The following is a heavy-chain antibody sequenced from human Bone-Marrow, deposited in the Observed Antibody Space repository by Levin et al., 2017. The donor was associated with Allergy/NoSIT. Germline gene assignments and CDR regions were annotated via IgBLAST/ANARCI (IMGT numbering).Heavy chain of an antibody. CDR3: AGGPNPYYFDY. Sequence: SETLSLTCTVSGGSISSVDYYWSCIRQQPGKGLEWIGYISYSGSTYYNPSLKSRVTISADTSKNQFSLNLNSVTAADTAVYHCAGGPNPYYFDYWGQGTLVTVSS. J-gene: IGHJ4*02. V-gene: IGHV4-31*03. CDR1: GGSISSVDYY. CDR2: ISYSGST. D-gene: IGHD2-15*01.